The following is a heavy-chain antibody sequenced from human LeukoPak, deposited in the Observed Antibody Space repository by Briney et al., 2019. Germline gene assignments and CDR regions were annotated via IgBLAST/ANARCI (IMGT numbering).Heavy chain of an antibody. CDR2: ISSSSSTI. CDR3: ARVIVGSTPHMDYLDY. D-gene: IGHD1-26*01. Sequence: GGSLRLSCAASGFTFSSYAMHWVRQAPGKGLEWVSYISSSSSTIYYADSVKGRFTISRDNAKNSLYLQMNSLRAEDTAVYYCARVIVGSTPHMDYLDYWGQGTLVTVSS. J-gene: IGHJ4*02. V-gene: IGHV3-48*01. CDR1: GFTFSSYA.